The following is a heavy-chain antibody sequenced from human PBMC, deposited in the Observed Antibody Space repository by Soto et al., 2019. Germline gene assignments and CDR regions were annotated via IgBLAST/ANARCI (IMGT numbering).Heavy chain of an antibody. V-gene: IGHV4-39*01. D-gene: IGHD2-15*01. J-gene: IGHJ5*02. CDR2: IYYSGST. CDR3: ARLVVGWFDP. CDR1: GGSISSSSYY. Sequence: SETLSLTCTVSGGSISSSSYYWGWIRQPPGKGLEWIGSIYYSGSTYYNLSLKSRVTISVDTSKNQFSLKLSSVTAADTAVYYCARLVVGWFDPWSQGTLVTVSS.